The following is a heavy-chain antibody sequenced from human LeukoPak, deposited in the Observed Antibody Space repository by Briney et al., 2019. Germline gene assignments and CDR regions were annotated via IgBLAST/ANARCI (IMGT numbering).Heavy chain of an antibody. CDR2: INHSGST. V-gene: IGHV4-34*01. CDR3: ARGDSGSPTGGY. D-gene: IGHD1-26*01. J-gene: IGHJ4*02. CDR1: GGSFSGYY. Sequence: PSETLSLTCAVYGGSFSGYYWSWIRQPPGKGLEWIGEINHSGSTNYNPSLKSRVTISVDTSKNQFSLKLSSVTAADTAVYYCARGDSGSPTGGYWGQGTLVTVSS.